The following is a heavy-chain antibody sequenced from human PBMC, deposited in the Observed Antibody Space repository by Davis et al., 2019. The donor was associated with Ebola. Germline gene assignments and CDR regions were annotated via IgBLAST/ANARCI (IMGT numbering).Heavy chain of an antibody. J-gene: IGHJ4*02. D-gene: IGHD6-6*01. Sequence: MPAGSLTLSCTVSGGSISSSSYYWGWLRQPPGKGLEWIGSFYYSGSTYYNPSLKSRVTISVATSKNQFSLKLSSVTAADTAVYYCARHWSSSSGFDYWGQGTLVTVSS. CDR3: ARHWSSSSGFDY. CDR2: FYYSGST. CDR1: GGSISSSSYY. V-gene: IGHV4-39*01.